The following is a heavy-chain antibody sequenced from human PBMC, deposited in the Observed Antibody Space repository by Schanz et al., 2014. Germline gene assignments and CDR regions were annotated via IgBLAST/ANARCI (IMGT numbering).Heavy chain of an antibody. V-gene: IGHV3-11*01. CDR2: ISRDGTTS. D-gene: IGHD7-27*01. CDR3: ARENLNWEAFDI. CDR1: GFIFNDYY. J-gene: IGHJ3*02. Sequence: VQLLESGGALVQPGGSLRLSCAASGFIFNDYYMNWIRQAPGKGLEWLSYISRDGTTSYYADSVKGRFTISRDNAKNSLYLEMTSLRGEDTAVYYCARENLNWEAFDIWGQGTVVTVSS.